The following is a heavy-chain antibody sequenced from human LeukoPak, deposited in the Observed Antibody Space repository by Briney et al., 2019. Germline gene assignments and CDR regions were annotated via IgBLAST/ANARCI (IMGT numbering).Heavy chain of an antibody. CDR1: GDSISSGDYY. CDR3: ARDLLNEGNHLDY. J-gene: IGHJ4*02. D-gene: IGHD4-23*01. CDR2: IYYSGST. Sequence: SETLSLTCTVSGDSISSGDYYWSWIRQPPGKGLEWIGYIYYSGSTYYNPSLKSRVTISVDTSKNQFSLELSSVTAADTAVYYCARDLLNEGNHLDYWGQGTLVTVSS. V-gene: IGHV4-30-4*01.